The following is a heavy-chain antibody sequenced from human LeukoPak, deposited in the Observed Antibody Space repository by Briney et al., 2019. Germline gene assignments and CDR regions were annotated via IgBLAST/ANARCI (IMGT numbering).Heavy chain of an antibody. V-gene: IGHV3-7*03. Sequence: GGSLRLSCAASGFTFSSYWMSWVRQAPGKGLEWVANIKQDGSEKYYVDSVKGRFTISRDNAKNSLYLQMNSLRAEDTAVYYCARARWFGELLFDYWGQGTLVTVSS. D-gene: IGHD3-10*01. CDR1: GFTFSSYW. CDR3: ARARWFGELLFDY. J-gene: IGHJ4*02. CDR2: IKQDGSEK.